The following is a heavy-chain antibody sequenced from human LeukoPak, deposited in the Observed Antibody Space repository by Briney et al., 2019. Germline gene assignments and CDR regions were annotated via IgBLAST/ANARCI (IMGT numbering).Heavy chain of an antibody. Sequence: GRSLRLSCAASGFTFSSYAMHWVRQAPGKGLEWVAVISYDGSNKYYADSVKGRFTISRNNPKNTLYPQMNSLRAEDTAVYYCARAIVVVVAADYWGQGTLVTASS. V-gene: IGHV3-30-3*01. J-gene: IGHJ4*02. CDR1: GFTFSSYA. CDR2: ISYDGSNK. D-gene: IGHD2-15*01. CDR3: ARAIVVVVAADY.